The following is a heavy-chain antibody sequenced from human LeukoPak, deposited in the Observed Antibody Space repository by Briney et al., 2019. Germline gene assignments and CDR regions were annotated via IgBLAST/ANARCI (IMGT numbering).Heavy chain of an antibody. CDR3: AKGIAVAGPFDY. CDR1: GFTFSSYA. V-gene: IGHV3-23*01. D-gene: IGHD6-19*01. Sequence: GGSLRLSCAASGFTFSSYAMSWVRRAPGKGLEWVSAISGSGGSTYYADSVKGRFTISRDNSKNTLYLQMSSLRAEDTAVYYCAKGIAVAGPFDYWGQGTLVTVSS. J-gene: IGHJ4*02. CDR2: ISGSGGST.